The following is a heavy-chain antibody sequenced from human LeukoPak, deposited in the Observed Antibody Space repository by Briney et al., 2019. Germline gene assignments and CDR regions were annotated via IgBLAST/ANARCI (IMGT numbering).Heavy chain of an antibody. CDR1: GLTFRNYG. J-gene: IGHJ4*02. CDR3: ATDRNSGKYYDY. D-gene: IGHD1-26*01. Sequence: PGGALRLSCAASGLTFRNYGMHWGRQAPGKGLEWVAVIWYDGSNQYYLDSVKGRFTVSRDNAKNTLYLQMNSLRAEDTAVYYCATDRNSGKYYDYWGQGTLVTVSS. CDR2: IWYDGSNQ. V-gene: IGHV3-33*01.